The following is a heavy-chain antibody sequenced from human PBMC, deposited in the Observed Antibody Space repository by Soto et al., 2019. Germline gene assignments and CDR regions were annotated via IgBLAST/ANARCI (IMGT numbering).Heavy chain of an antibody. CDR1: GGTFSSYA. D-gene: IGHD5-18*01. CDR3: ARSNVATAMVGYYYYGMDV. J-gene: IGHJ6*02. V-gene: IGHV1-69*13. CDR2: IIPIFGTA. Sequence: GASVKVSCKASGGTFSSYAISWVRQAPGQGLEWMGGIIPIFGTANYAQKFQGRVTITADESTSTAYMELSSLRSEDTAVYYCARSNVATAMVGYYYYGMDVWGQGTTVTVSS.